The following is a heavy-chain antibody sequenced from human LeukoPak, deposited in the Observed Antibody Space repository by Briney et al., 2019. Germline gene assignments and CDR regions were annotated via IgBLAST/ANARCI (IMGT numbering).Heavy chain of an antibody. CDR2: ISGSGGST. D-gene: IGHD5-12*01. CDR1: GFTFSSYA. CDR3: VRDRGYDSLDY. J-gene: IGHJ4*02. Sequence: GGSLRLSCAASGFTFSSYAMSWVRQAPGRGLEWVSAISGSGGSTYYADSVKGRFTISRDNSKNTLSLQMNSLRAEDTAAYYCVRDRGYDSLDYWGQGTLVTVSS. V-gene: IGHV3-23*01.